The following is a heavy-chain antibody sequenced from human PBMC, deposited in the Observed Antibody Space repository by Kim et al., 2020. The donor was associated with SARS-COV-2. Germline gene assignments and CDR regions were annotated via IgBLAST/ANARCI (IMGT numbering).Heavy chain of an antibody. CDR3: AKDPLYWHFAL. CDR1: GFTFSSNA. V-gene: IGHV3-23*01. Sequence: GGSLRLSCAASGFTFSSNAMTWVRQAPGKGLEWVSSIRDSGTVTYYGDSVKGRFTISRDNSKNTVYLQMDSLRADDTAVYYCAKDPLYWHFALLCGGTLV. CDR2: IRDSGTVT. J-gene: IGHJ2*01.